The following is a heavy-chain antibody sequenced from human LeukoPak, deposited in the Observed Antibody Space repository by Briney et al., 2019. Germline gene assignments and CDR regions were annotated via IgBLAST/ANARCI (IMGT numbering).Heavy chain of an antibody. Sequence: GGSLRLSCAASGFTFDDYGMSWVRQAPGKGLEWVSITFSGGSTNYADSVKGRFTISRDISKNTLSLQMNSLRAEDTAVYYCARGIVVVPAALAIGFDPWGQGTLVTVSS. J-gene: IGHJ5*02. V-gene: IGHV3-66*01. D-gene: IGHD2-2*01. CDR1: GFTFDDYG. CDR2: TFSGGST. CDR3: ARGIVVVPAALAIGFDP.